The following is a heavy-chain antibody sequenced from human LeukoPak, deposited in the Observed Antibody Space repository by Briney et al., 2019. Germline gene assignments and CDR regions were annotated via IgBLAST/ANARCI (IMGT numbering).Heavy chain of an antibody. CDR2: SDYSGNT. V-gene: IGHV4-59*08. Sequence: SETLSLTCTDSSGSISNYYWSWIRQPPGKGLEWIGFSDYSGNTNYTPSLKSRVTISLDTSKAQIALKLSSVTAADTAVYYCARLNGGGWGQGTLVVVTS. J-gene: IGHJ4*02. CDR1: SGSISNYY. D-gene: IGHD2-8*01. CDR3: ARLNGGG.